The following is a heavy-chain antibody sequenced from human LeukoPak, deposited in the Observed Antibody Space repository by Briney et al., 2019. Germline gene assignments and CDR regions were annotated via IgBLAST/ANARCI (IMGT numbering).Heavy chain of an antibody. CDR1: GFTFDDYA. Sequence: GGSLRLLCAASGFTFDDYAMLWVRQAPGKGLEWVSLISWDGGSTHYADSVKGLFTISRDNSKNCLYLQINSLRAEDIALYYCAKTSRIAEPIDYWGEGALVTASS. CDR3: AKTSRIAEPIDY. CDR2: ISWDGGST. V-gene: IGHV3-43D*03. J-gene: IGHJ4*02. D-gene: IGHD6-13*01.